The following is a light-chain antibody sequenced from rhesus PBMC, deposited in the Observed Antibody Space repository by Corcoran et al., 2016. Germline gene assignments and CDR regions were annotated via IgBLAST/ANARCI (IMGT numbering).Light chain of an antibody. V-gene: IGKV1-43*02. CDR1: QGISTL. Sequence: DIQMTQSPSSLSASVGDRDTISCRASQGISTLLSWYQQRPGKDPKRLIYVSSSLESGVPSRFSGGGSGTDFTLTIRSLQPEDFGAYFCLQYNSVPYSFGQGAKVEIK. CDR2: VSS. CDR3: LQYNSVPYS. J-gene: IGKJ2*01.